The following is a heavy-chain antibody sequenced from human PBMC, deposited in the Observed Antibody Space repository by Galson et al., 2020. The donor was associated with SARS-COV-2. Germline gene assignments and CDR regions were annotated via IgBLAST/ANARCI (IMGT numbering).Heavy chain of an antibody. J-gene: IGHJ3*02. D-gene: IGHD4-17*01. Sequence: GESLKISCAASGFTLNTYTMNWVRQAPGKGLEWVSYITGSSNIIYYTDSVKGRFITSRDNAKNSLYLQMNSLRDEDTAVYYCARDLADDYGDYADAFDIWGQGTMVSVSS. V-gene: IGHV3-48*02. CDR3: ARDLADDYGDYADAFDI. CDR2: ITGSSNII. CDR1: GFTLNTYT.